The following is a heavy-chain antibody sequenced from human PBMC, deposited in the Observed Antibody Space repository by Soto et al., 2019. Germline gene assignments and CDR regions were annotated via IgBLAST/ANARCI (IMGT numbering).Heavy chain of an antibody. CDR1: GFTSSSNS. D-gene: IGHD2-15*01. CDR3: ASQGRYCSGGSCYSRGIFDY. CDR2: ISSSSSYI. Sequence: EVQLVESGGGLVKPGGSRRLSCEPSGFTSSSNSINWVRKAPGKGLEWASSISSSSSYIYYADSVKGRFTISRDNAKNSLYLQMNSLRAEDTAVYYCASQGRYCSGGSCYSRGIFDYWGQGTLVTVSS. V-gene: IGHV3-21*01. J-gene: IGHJ4*02.